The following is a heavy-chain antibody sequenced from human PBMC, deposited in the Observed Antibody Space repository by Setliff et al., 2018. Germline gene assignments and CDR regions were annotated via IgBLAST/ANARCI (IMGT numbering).Heavy chain of an antibody. J-gene: IGHJ6*03. Sequence: SETLSLTCTVSGDSISSRTYYWSWIRQPAGKGLECIGRIYTDGSTKYNPSLNSRVTLLIDTAKNQISLRLSSVTAADTAVYFCARVTGFSYMDVWGKGTTVTVSS. CDR3: ARVTGFSYMDV. CDR1: GDSISSRTYY. D-gene: IGHD3-3*01. V-gene: IGHV4-61*02. CDR2: IYTDGST.